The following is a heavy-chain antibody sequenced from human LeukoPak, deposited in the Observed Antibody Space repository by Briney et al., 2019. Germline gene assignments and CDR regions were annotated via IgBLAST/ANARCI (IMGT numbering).Heavy chain of an antibody. Sequence: GGSLRLSCAASGITFNDHGMSWVRHVPGKGLEWVSGINWNGGSTAYADSVKGRFTISRDNAKNSLYLQMNSLRAEDTALYHCARGSVAGTPYYFDYWGQGTLVTVSS. CDR2: INWNGGST. CDR1: GITFNDHG. J-gene: IGHJ4*02. CDR3: ARGSVAGTPYYFDY. D-gene: IGHD6-19*01. V-gene: IGHV3-20*01.